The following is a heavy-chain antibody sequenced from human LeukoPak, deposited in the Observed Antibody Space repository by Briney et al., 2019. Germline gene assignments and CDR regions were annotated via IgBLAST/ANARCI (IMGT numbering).Heavy chain of an antibody. CDR1: GYTFTSCN. CDR3: ATSSGSAVFPFDY. V-gene: IGHV1-2*02. CDR2: INPNSGGT. Sequence: ASVKVSCKTSGYTFTSCNMHCVRHAPGQGLQWLGWINPNSGGTILPQQFRGRLTLTRDMSVSTAFLDLSGLTSDDTAVYYCATSSGSAVFPFDYWGQGTLVIVSS. J-gene: IGHJ4*02. D-gene: IGHD6-25*01.